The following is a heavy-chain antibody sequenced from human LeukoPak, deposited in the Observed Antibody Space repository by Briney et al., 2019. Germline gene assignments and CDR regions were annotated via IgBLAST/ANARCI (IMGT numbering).Heavy chain of an antibody. D-gene: IGHD3-3*02. CDR1: GYTFSDFY. CDR2: ITPKSGDT. V-gene: IGHV1-2*02. J-gene: IGHJ4*02. CDR3: ARVRLADERAWAY. Sequence: ASVKVSYKASGYTFSDFYIHWVRQAPGQGLEYVGWITPKSGDTYSPQRFQGRVTMTRDASISTAYMELSSLRSDDTAVYSCARVRLADERAWAYWGQGTLVTVSS.